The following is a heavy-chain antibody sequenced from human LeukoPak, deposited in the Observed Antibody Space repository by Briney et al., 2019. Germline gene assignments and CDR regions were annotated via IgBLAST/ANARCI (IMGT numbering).Heavy chain of an antibody. D-gene: IGHD3-22*01. J-gene: IGHJ6*03. Sequence: ASVKVSCKASGYTFTSYYMHWVRQAPGQGLEWMGIINPSGGSTSYAQKFQGRVTMTRDMSTSTAYMELSSLRSEDTAVYYCASRAVAPYYYDSSGYDRDYYYYMDVWGKGTTVTVSS. CDR1: GYTFTSYY. CDR3: ASRAVAPYYYDSSGYDRDYYYYMDV. V-gene: IGHV1-46*01. CDR2: INPSGGST.